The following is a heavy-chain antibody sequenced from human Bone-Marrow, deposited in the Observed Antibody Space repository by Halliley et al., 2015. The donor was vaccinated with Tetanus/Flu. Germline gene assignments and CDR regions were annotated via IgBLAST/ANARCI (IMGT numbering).Heavy chain of an antibody. J-gene: IGHJ6*02. CDR3: SRFRAEGLDV. CDR2: VKGYGGGT. V-gene: IGHV3-74*01. Sequence: VGHAGVKGYGGGTSYADSAKGRFTIPRYNAKNTRNLQMNSLRAEDTAGYFCSRFRAEGLDVWGQGTTVTVSS.